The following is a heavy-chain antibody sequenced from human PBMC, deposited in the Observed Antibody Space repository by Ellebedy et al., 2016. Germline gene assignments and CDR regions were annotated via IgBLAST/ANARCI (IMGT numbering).Heavy chain of an antibody. CDR2: INAGNGIA. CDR1: GYAFSGSA. CDR3: ARGGSYGSGSYSDY. Sequence: ASVKVSXKASGYAFSGSAIHWVRQAPGQRLEWMGWINAGNGIARYSPMFQDRVTMTRNTSISTAYMELSSLRSEDTAVYYCARGGSYGSGSYSDYWGQGTLVTVSS. J-gene: IGHJ4*02. D-gene: IGHD3-10*01. V-gene: IGHV1-3*01.